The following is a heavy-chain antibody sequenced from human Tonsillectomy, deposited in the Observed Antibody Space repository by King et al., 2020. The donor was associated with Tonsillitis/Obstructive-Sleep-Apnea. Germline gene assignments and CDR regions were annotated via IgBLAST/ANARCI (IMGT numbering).Heavy chain of an antibody. J-gene: IGHJ4*02. V-gene: IGHV3-20*04. CDR3: ARELLGVENNYYGSGHPDF. CDR2: INWNGGST. CDR1: GFTFDNYG. D-gene: IGHD3-10*01. Sequence: VQLVESGGGVVRPGGSLRLSCAASGFTFDNYGMSWVRQTPGKGLEWVSGINWNGGSTGYADSVKGRFTISRDNAKNSLYLQMNSLRDEDTAWYYCARELLGVENNYYGSGHPDFGGQGALDTVSS.